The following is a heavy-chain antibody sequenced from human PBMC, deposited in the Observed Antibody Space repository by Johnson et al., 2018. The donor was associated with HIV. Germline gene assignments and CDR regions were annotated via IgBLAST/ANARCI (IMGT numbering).Heavy chain of an antibody. CDR3: TTGRPSSAAFDI. CDR1: GFTFSSYW. Sequence: QVQLVESGGGLVPPGGSLRLSCAASGFTFSSYWMTWVRQAPGKGLEWVAVIWFDGSNKYYADSVKGRFTISRDNSKNTLYLQMNSLKTEDSAVYYCTTGRPSSAAFDIWGQGTMVTVSS. J-gene: IGHJ3*02. V-gene: IGHV3-33*08. CDR2: IWFDGSNK.